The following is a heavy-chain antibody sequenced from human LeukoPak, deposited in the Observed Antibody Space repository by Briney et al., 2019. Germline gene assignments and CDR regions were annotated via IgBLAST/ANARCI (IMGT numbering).Heavy chain of an antibody. Sequence: SETLSLTCFVSGGSISTYYWSWIRQPPGKGLEWIGYNYNRGTTAYNPSLKSRVTISVDRSKNQFSLSLTSVTAADTAFYYCAREEASAGPHFEHWGRGILVTVSS. V-gene: IGHV4-59*01. CDR1: GGSISTYY. J-gene: IGHJ4*02. CDR3: AREEASAGPHFEH. CDR2: NYNRGTT. D-gene: IGHD6-13*01.